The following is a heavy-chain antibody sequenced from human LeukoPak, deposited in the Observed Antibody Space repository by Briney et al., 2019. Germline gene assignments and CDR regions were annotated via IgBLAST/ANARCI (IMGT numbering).Heavy chain of an antibody. J-gene: IGHJ4*02. V-gene: IGHV4-59*01. D-gene: IGHD2-21*02. CDR1: GGSISSYY. Sequence: SETLSLTCTVSGGSISSYYWSWIRQPPGKGLEWIGYIYYSGSTNYNPSLKSRVTISVDTSKNQFSLKLSSVTAADTAVYYCARGELAYCGGDCYSYWGQGALVTVSS. CDR2: IYYSGST. CDR3: ARGELAYCGGDCYSY.